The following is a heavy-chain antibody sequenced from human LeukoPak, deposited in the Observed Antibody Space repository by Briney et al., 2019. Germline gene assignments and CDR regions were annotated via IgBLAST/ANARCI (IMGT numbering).Heavy chain of an antibody. D-gene: IGHD3-22*01. CDR2: ISSSGSTI. Sequence: GSLRLSCAASGFTFSDYYMSWIRQAPGKGLEWGSYISSSGSTIYYADSVKGRFTISRDNAKNSLYLQMNSLRAEDTAVYYCARDRTLNYYDSGGFFDYWGQGTLVTVSS. CDR1: GFTFSDYY. V-gene: IGHV3-11*01. CDR3: ARDRTLNYYDSGGFFDY. J-gene: IGHJ4*02.